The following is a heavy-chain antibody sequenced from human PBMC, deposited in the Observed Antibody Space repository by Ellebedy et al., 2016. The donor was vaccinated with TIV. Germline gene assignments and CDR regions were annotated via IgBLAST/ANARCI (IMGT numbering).Heavy chain of an antibody. D-gene: IGHD3-22*01. V-gene: IGHV3-48*01. CDR1: GFTFSSYS. CDR3: ARDAMIWIFDT. J-gene: IGHJ4*02. CDR2: IGNSDTK. Sequence: GESLKISCAASGFTFSSYSMNWVRQAPGKGLEWVSYIGNSDTKYYADPFRGRFTISRDKAKKSVYLQINSLRVEDTGVYYCARDAMIWIFDTWGQGTLVTVSS.